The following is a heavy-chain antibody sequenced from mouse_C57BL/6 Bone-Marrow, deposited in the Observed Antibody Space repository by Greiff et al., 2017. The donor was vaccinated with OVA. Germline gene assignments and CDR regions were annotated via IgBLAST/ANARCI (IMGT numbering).Heavy chain of an antibody. J-gene: IGHJ1*03. Sequence: QVQLQQSGPELARPWASVKISCQAFYTFSRRVHFAIRDTNYWMQWVKQRPGKGLEWIGAIYPGNGDTSYNQKFKGKATLTADKSSSTSYMQLSSLTSEYSAGYYCASPHLLLRSQGYFDVWGTGTTVTVSS. CDR2: GKGLEWIG. V-gene: IGHV1-87*01. CDR1: YTFSRRVH. D-gene: IGHD1-1*01. CDR3: SEYSAGYYCASPHLLLRSQGYFDV.